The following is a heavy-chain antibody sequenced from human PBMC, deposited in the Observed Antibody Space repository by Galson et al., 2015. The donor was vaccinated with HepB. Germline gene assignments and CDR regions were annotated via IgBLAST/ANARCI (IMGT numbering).Heavy chain of an antibody. CDR3: AKVRYSSSSGDY. CDR1: GFTFSSYG. V-gene: IGHV3-30*18. CDR2: ISYDGSNK. J-gene: IGHJ4*02. D-gene: IGHD6-6*01. Sequence: SLRLSCAASGFTFSSYGMHWVRQAPGKGLEWVAVISYDGSNKYYADSVKGRFTISRDNSKNTLYLQMNSLRAEDTAVYYCAKVRYSSSSGDYWGQGTLVTVSS.